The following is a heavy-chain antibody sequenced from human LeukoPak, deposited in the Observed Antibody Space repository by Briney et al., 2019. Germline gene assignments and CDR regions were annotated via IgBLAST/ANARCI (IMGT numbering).Heavy chain of an antibody. CDR3: ARGSSGYDYAWFDP. J-gene: IGHJ5*02. CDR2: ISSSGSTI. CDR1: GFTFSSYE. Sequence: GGSLRLSCAASGFTFSSYEMNWVRQAPGKGLEWVSYISSSGSTIYYADSVKGRFTISRDNAKNSLYLQMNSLRAEDTAVYYCARGSSGYDYAWFDPWCQGGLVTVSS. D-gene: IGHD5-12*01. V-gene: IGHV3-48*03.